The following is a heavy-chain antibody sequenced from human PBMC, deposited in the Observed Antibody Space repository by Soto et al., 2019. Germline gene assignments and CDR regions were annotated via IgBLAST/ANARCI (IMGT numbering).Heavy chain of an antibody. CDR2: IYSGGST. CDR1: GFTVSSNY. D-gene: IGHD3-10*01. CDR3: ARVGITMVRGVFDY. J-gene: IGHJ4*02. V-gene: IGHV3-66*01. Sequence: PGGSLRLSCAASGFTVSSNYMSWVRQAPGKGLEWVSVIYSGGSTYYADSVKGSFTISRDNSKNTLYLQMNSLRAEDTAVYYCARVGITMVRGVFDYWGRGTLVTVSS.